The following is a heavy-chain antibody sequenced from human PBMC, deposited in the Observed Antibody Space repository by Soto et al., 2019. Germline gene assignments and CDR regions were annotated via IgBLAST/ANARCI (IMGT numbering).Heavy chain of an antibody. V-gene: IGHV4-34*01. CDR2: INHSGST. CDR3: ARVGEMTTVDY. J-gene: IGHJ4*02. CDR1: GGSLSGYY. Sequence: PSETLALNCAVYGGSLSGYYWSWIRQPPGKGLEWIGEINHSGSTNYNPSLKSRVTISVDTSKNQFSLKLSSVAAADTAVYYCARVGEMTTVDYWGQGTMVTVSS. D-gene: IGHD4-17*01.